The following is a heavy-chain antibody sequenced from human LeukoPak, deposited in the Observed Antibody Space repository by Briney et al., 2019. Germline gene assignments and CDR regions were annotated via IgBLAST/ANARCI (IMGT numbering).Heavy chain of an antibody. V-gene: IGHV4-34*01. CDR1: GGSFSGYY. Sequence: SETLSLTCAVYGGSFSGYYWGWIRQPPGKGLEWIGEINHSGSTNYNPSLKSRVTISVDTSKNQFSLKLSSVTAADTAVYYCARYPHREGYDFWSGYLAGTTQYAFDIWGQGTMVTVSS. CDR2: INHSGST. J-gene: IGHJ3*02. CDR3: ARYPHREGYDFWSGYLAGTTQYAFDI. D-gene: IGHD3-3*01.